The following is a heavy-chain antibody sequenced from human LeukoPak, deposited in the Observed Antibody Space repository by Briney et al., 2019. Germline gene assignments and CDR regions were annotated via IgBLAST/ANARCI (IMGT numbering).Heavy chain of an antibody. CDR3: AGSIVVVPAAIPLPPDY. CDR1: GGSISSGGYY. D-gene: IGHD2-2*02. Sequence: SQTLSLTCTVSGGSISSGGYYWSWIRQPPGKGLEWIGYIYHSGHTYYNPSLNSRVTISVDTSKNQFSLRLKSVSAADTAVYYCAGSIVVVPAAIPLPPDYRGQGTLVTVSS. CDR2: IYHSGHT. J-gene: IGHJ4*02. V-gene: IGHV4-30-2*01.